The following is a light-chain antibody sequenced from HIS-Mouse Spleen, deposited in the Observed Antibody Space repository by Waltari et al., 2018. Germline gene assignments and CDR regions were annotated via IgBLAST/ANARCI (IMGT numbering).Light chain of an antibody. CDR2: AAS. CDR1: QGMSSY. V-gene: IGKV1D-8*02. J-gene: IGKJ4*01. Sequence: AIWTTQSPSLLSASTGDRVTISCRMSQGMSSYLAWYQQKPGKAPELLIYAASTLQSGVPSRFGGSGSGTDCTLTISCLQSEDFATYYCQQYYSFPLTFGGGTKVEIK. CDR3: QQYYSFPLT.